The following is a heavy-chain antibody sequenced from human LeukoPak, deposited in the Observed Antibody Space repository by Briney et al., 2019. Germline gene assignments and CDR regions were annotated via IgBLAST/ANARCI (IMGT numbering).Heavy chain of an antibody. CDR3: AKDRGQVVAATRYYFDY. J-gene: IGHJ4*02. V-gene: IGHV3-30*02. CDR2: IRYDGSNK. D-gene: IGHD2-15*01. Sequence: PGGSLRLSCAASGFTFSRYWMTWVRQAPGKGLEWVAFIRYDGSNKYYADSVKGRFTISRDNSKNTLYLQMNSLRAEDTAVYYCAKDRGQVVAATRYYFDYWGQGTLVTVSS. CDR1: GFTFSRYW.